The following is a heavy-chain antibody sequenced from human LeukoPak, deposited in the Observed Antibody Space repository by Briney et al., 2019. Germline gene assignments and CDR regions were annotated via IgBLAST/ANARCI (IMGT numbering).Heavy chain of an antibody. D-gene: IGHD3-10*01. CDR3: ARGRSGSHHFDS. CDR1: GFTFRNAG. J-gene: IGHJ4*02. Sequence: GGSLRLSCAVSGFTFRNAGMNWVRQAPGKGLEWVAIIWYDGSNKYYADSVKGRFTISRDNSKNTLYLQMNSLRADDTAVYYCARGRSGSHHFDSWGQGTLVTVPS. CDR2: IWYDGSNK. V-gene: IGHV3-30*02.